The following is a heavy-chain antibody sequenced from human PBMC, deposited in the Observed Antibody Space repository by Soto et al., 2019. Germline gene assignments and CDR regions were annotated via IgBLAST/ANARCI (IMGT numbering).Heavy chain of an antibody. J-gene: IGHJ3*01. CDR1: GYTFTDYD. D-gene: IGHD2-2*01. CDR2: MNPNSGNT. CDR3: ARDSSTTTPV. V-gene: IGHV1-8*01. Sequence: QVQLVQSGAEVRRPGTSVMVSCKTSGYTFTDYDINWVRQATGQGLEWMGWMNPNSGNTGYAQKFKGRVSMPRNTATSTAYMELSSLRSDDTAIYYCARDSSTTTPVWGQGTMVTVSS.